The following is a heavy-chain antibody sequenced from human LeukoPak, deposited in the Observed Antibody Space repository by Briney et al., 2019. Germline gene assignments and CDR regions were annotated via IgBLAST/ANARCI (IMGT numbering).Heavy chain of an antibody. V-gene: IGHV3-30*04. CDR3: ARALGSSWDSSLDS. CDR2: ISYDGSVE. CDR1: GFTFSNYA. J-gene: IGHJ4*02. D-gene: IGHD6-13*01. Sequence: GRSLRLFCAASGFTFSNYAMHWVRQAPGKGLEWVALISYDGSVEKSAASVKGRFTISRDNSENTLYLQMNSLRIEDTAVYYCARALGSSWDSSLDSWGQGTLVPVSS.